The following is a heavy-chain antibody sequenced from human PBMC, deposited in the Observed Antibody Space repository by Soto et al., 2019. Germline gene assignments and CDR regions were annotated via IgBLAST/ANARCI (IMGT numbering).Heavy chain of an antibody. Sequence: QVQLVQSGAEVKKPGSSVKVSCKASGGTFSSYTIRWVRQAPGQGLEWMGRIIPILGIANYEQKFQGRVTTTADKSTITAYIELSSLISEDTAVYYCAGGPEGDPYYFDYWGQGTLVTVSS. J-gene: IGHJ4*02. V-gene: IGHV1-69*02. CDR3: AGGPEGDPYYFDY. CDR1: GGTFSSYT. D-gene: IGHD2-21*02. CDR2: IIPILGIA.